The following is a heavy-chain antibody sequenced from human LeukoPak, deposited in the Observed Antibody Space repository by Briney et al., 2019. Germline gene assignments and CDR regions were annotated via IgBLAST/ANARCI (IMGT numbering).Heavy chain of an antibody. J-gene: IGHJ5*02. CDR2: IYYSGST. CDR3: ARAGGYGSGSYYNSHNWFDP. Sequence: SETLSLTCTVSGGSISSYYWSWIRQPPGKGLEWIGYIYYSGSTNYNPSLKSRVTISVDTSKNQFSLKLSSVTAADTAVYYCARAGGYGSGSYYNSHNWFDPWGQGTLVTVSS. D-gene: IGHD3-10*01. CDR1: GGSISSYY. V-gene: IGHV4-59*12.